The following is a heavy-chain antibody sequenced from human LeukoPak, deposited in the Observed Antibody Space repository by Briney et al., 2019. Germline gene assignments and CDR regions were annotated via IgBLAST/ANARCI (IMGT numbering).Heavy chain of an antibody. CDR3: ARDSEQWLDY. CDR2: ISYDGSNK. CDR1: GFTFSSYA. V-gene: IGHV3-30-3*01. J-gene: IGHJ4*02. Sequence: PGGSLRLSCAASGFTFSSYAMRWVRQAPGKGLEWVAVISYDGSNKYYADSVKGRFTISRDNSKNTLYLQMNSLRAGDTAVYYCARDSEQWLDYWGQGTLVTVSS. D-gene: IGHD6-19*01.